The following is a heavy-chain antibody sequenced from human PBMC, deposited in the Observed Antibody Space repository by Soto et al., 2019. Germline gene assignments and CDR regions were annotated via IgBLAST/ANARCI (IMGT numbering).Heavy chain of an antibody. Sequence: GGSLRLSCAASGFTFSSYGMHWVRQAPGKGLEWVAVISYDGSNKYYADSVKGRFTISRDNSKNTLYLQMNSLRAEDTDVYYCENDIRLTTLDYWGQRTLVTVSS. CDR1: GFTFSSYG. CDR2: ISYDGSNK. V-gene: IGHV3-30*18. CDR3: ENDIRLTTLDY. J-gene: IGHJ4*02. D-gene: IGHD4-17*01.